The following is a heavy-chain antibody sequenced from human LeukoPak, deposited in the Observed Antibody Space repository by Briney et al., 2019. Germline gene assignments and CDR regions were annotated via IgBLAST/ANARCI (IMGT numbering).Heavy chain of an antibody. CDR1: GYTFTSYY. J-gene: IGHJ4*02. D-gene: IGHD5-24*01. CDR3: AKSGGGLQFIFDY. CDR2: INPNPSGGST. V-gene: IGHV1-46*01. Sequence: ASVKVSCKASGYTFTSYYMHWVRQAPGQGLEWVAIINPNPSGGSTSYAQKFQGRVTMTRDMSTSTVYMELSSLRSEDTAVYYCAKSGGGLQFIFDYWGQGTLVTVSS.